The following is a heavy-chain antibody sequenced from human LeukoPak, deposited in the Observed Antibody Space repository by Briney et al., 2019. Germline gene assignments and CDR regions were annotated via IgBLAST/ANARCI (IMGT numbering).Heavy chain of an antibody. CDR2: IYHSGST. CDR1: GGSISSSSYY. D-gene: IGHD3-10*01. Sequence: SETLSLTCTVSGGSISSSSYYWGWIRQPPGKGLEWIGSIYHSGSTYYNPSLKSRVTISVDTSKNQFSLKLSSVTAADTAVYYCARAGGSGSYYNFRWFDPWGQGTLVTVSS. V-gene: IGHV4-39*07. CDR3: ARAGGSGSYYNFRWFDP. J-gene: IGHJ5*02.